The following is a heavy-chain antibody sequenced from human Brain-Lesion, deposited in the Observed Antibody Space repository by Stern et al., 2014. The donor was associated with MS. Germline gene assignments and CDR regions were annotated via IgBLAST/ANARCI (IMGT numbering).Heavy chain of an antibody. CDR1: GYRFTSNW. CDR3: ARRGDSSSSGFDY. D-gene: IGHD6-6*01. CDR2: IWPGDSDT. J-gene: IGHJ4*02. V-gene: IGHV5-51*01. Sequence: EDQLVESGAEVKKPGESLKISCKGSGYRFTSNWIGWVRQMPGKGLEWMGIIWPGDSDTRYSPSFQGQVTISADKSISTAYLQWSSLQASDTAMYYCARRGDSSSSGFDYWGQGTLVIVSS.